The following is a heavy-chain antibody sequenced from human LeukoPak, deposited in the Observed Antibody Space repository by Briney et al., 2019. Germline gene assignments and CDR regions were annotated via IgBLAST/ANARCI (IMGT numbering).Heavy chain of an antibody. CDR3: ARVKVVPAAMLPPVWGNWFDP. D-gene: IGHD2-2*01. J-gene: IGHJ5*02. V-gene: IGHV4-30-2*01. CDR1: GGSISSGGYS. Sequence: PSQTPSLTCAVSGGSISSGGYSWSWIRQAPGKGLEWIGYIYHSGSTYYNPSLKSRVTISVDRSKNQFSLKLSSVTAADTAVYYCARVKVVPAAMLPPVWGNWFDPWGQGTLVTVSS. CDR2: IYHSGST.